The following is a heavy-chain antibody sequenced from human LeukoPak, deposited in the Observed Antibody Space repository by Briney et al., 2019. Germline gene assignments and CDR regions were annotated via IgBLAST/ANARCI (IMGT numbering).Heavy chain of an antibody. Sequence: SETLSLTCTVSGGSINSYYWSWIRQPAGKGLEWIGRIYTSGSTNYNPSLKSRVTISEDTSRNQFSLKLSSVTAADTAVYYCARETIGDLAFNIWGQGTMVTVSS. CDR2: IYTSGST. D-gene: IGHD3-3*01. CDR1: GGSINSYY. CDR3: ARETIGDLAFNI. J-gene: IGHJ3*02. V-gene: IGHV4-4*07.